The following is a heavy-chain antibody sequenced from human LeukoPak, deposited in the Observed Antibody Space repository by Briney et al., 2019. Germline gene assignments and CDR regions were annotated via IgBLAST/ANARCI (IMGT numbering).Heavy chain of an antibody. J-gene: IGHJ3*02. CDR1: GFTVSTNY. V-gene: IGHV3-66*01. CDR3: AKDSSAVAGPEGSYDI. CDR2: IYSGGAT. D-gene: IGHD6-19*01. Sequence: GGSLRLSCAASGFTVSTNYMTWVRQAPAKGLEWVSVIYSGGATYYADSVKGRFTISRDNSRNSLFLQMNSLKDEDTAVYYCAKDSSAVAGPEGSYDIWGQGTMVTVSS.